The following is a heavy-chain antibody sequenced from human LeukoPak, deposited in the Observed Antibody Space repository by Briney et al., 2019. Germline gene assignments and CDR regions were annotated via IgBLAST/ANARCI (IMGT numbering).Heavy chain of an antibody. CDR1: GGSISSYY. Sequence: SETLSLTCTVSGGSISSYYWSWIRQPPGKGLEWIGYIYYSGSTNYSPSLKSRVTISVDTSKNQFSLKLSSVTAADTAVYYCARGGRFSGYSYAYWGQGTLVTVSS. J-gene: IGHJ4*02. CDR3: ARGGRFSGYSYAY. D-gene: IGHD3-22*01. CDR2: IYYSGST. V-gene: IGHV4-59*01.